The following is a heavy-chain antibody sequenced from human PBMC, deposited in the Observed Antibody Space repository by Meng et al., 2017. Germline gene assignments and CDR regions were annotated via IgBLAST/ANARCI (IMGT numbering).Heavy chain of an antibody. Sequence: LSLTCAASGFTFSSYAMSWVRQAPGKGLEWVSAISGSGGSTYYADSVKGRFTISRDNAKNSLYLQMNSLRAEDTAVYYCARGQDQYSSGWNAFDIWGQGTMVTVSS. J-gene: IGHJ3*02. CDR2: ISGSGGST. D-gene: IGHD6-19*01. V-gene: IGHV3-23*01. CDR3: ARGQDQYSSGWNAFDI. CDR1: GFTFSSYA.